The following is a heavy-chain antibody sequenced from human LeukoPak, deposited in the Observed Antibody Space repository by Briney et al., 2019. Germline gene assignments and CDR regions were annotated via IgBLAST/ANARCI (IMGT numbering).Heavy chain of an antibody. J-gene: IGHJ4*02. CDR2: ISSSSSYI. CDR1: GFTFSSYS. V-gene: IGHV3-21*04. D-gene: IGHD7-27*01. CDR3: AKDGEYPFDY. Sequence: GGSLRLSCAASGFTFSSYSMNWVRQAPGKGLEWVSSISSSSSYIYYADSVKGRFTISRDNSKNTLYLQMNSLRAEDTAVYYCAKDGEYPFDYWGQGTLVTVSS.